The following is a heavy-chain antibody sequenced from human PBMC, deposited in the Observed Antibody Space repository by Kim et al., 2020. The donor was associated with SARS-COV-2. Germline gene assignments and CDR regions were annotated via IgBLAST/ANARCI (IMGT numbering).Heavy chain of an antibody. D-gene: IGHD4-17*01. V-gene: IGHV1-8*01. J-gene: IGHJ5*02. Sequence: ASVKVSCKASGYTFTSYDINWVRQATGQGLEWMGWMNPNSGNTGYAQKFQGRVTMTRNTSISTAYMELSSLRSEDTAVYYCARGVHYGGEFDPWGQGTLVTVSS. CDR3: ARGVHYGGEFDP. CDR1: GYTFTSYD. CDR2: MNPNSGNT.